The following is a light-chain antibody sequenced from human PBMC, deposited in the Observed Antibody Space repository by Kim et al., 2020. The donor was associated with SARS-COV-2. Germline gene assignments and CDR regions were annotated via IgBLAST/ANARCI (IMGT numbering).Light chain of an antibody. CDR2: EDN. Sequence: NFMLTQPHSVSESPGKTVTISCTRSSGSIASNYVKWYQQRPGSAPTTVIYEDNQRPSGVPDRFSGSIDSSSNSASLTISGLKTEDEADYYCQSYDSSNLWVFGGGTQLTVL. J-gene: IGLJ3*02. CDR1: SGSIASNY. V-gene: IGLV6-57*04. CDR3: QSYDSSNLWV.